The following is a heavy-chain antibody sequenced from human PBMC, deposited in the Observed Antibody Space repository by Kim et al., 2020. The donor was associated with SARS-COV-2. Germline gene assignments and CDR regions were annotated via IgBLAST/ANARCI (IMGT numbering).Heavy chain of an antibody. Sequence: YADSVKCRFTISRDNSKNTLYLQMNGLRAEDTAVYYCARDSSSWYGAFDIWGQGTMVTVSS. CDR3: ARDSSSWYGAFDI. D-gene: IGHD6-13*01. V-gene: IGHV3-53*01. J-gene: IGHJ3*02.